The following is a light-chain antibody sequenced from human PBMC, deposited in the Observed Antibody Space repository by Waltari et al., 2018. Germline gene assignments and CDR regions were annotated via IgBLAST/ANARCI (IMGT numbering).Light chain of an antibody. V-gene: IGKV3-15*01. CDR2: GAS. J-gene: IGKJ2*01. CDR3: QQYNNWPPVGYT. CDR1: QSVSSN. Sequence: EIVMTQSPATLSVSPGERATLSCRASQSVSSNLAWYQHKPGQAPRLLIYGASTRATGIPARFSGSGSVTEFTLTISSLQSEDFAVYYCQQYNNWPPVGYTFGQGTKLEIK.